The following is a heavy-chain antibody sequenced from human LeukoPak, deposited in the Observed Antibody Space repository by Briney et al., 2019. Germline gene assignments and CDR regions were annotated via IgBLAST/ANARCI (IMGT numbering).Heavy chain of an antibody. CDR1: GFTVSSNY. J-gene: IGHJ4*02. D-gene: IGHD3-9*01. CDR2: IYSGGST. CDR3: ARRLVIPKTVDY. Sequence: PGGSLRLSCAASGFTVSSNYMSWVRQAPGKGLEWVSVIYSGGSTYYTDSVKGRFTISRDNSKNTLYLQMNSLRAEDTAVYYCARRLVIPKTVDYWGQGTLVTVSS. V-gene: IGHV3-66*04.